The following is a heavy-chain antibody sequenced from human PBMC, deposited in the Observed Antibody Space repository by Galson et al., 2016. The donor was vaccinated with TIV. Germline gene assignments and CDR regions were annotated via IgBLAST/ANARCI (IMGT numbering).Heavy chain of an antibody. CDR3: AKNVPRRYGWAGYLDS. CDR2: FTTTSGT. D-gene: IGHD6-19*01. J-gene: IGHJ4*02. CDR1: GFAFSSYA. Sequence: SLRLSCAASGFAFSSYAMTWVRQAPGKGLEWVSAFTTTSGTKYADPVKGRFTTPRDDSQRTLYLQMNSLRADNTAVYYCAKNVPRRYGWAGYLDSWGRGTQVTVSS. V-gene: IGHV3-23*01.